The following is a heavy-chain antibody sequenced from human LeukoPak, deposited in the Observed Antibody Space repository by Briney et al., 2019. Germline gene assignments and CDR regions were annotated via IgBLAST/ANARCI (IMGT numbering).Heavy chain of an antibody. Sequence: SETLSLTCAVYGGSFSGYYWSWIRQPPGKGLEWIGEINHSGSTNYNPSLKSRVTISVDTSKNQFPLKLSSVTAADTAVYYCATTYPMGSRGWFDPWGQGTLVTVSS. CDR1: GGSFSGYY. V-gene: IGHV4-34*01. D-gene: IGHD3-10*01. J-gene: IGHJ5*02. CDR2: INHSGST. CDR3: ATTYPMGSRGWFDP.